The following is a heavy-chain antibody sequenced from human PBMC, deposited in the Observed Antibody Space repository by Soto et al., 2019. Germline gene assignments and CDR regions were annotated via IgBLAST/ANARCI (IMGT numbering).Heavy chain of an antibody. J-gene: IGHJ6*02. D-gene: IGHD3-9*01. CDR3: ARSTRYFDWLPGLDYYYYGMDV. CDR1: GGTFSSYA. CDR2: IIPIFGTA. V-gene: IGHV1-69*13. Sequence: SVKVSCKASGGTFSSYAISWVRQAPGQGLEWMGGIIPIFGTANYAQKFQGRVTITADESTSTAYMELSSLRSEDTAVYYCARSTRYFDWLPGLDYYYYGMDVWGQGTTVTVSS.